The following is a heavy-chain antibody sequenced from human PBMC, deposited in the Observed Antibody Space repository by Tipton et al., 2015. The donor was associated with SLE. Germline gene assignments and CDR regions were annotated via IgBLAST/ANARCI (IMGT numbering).Heavy chain of an antibody. CDR3: VRLRSKVLIDY. J-gene: IGHJ4*02. CDR1: GGSFSDYY. V-gene: IGHV4-34*01. CDR2: IYYSGST. D-gene: IGHD2-8*01. Sequence: LRLSCAVYGGSFSDYYWGWIRQPPGKGPEWIGTIYYSGSTYYYPSLKSRITISVDTSKNQFSLEVRSVTAADTAVYYCVRLRSKVLIDYWGQGTLVTVSS.